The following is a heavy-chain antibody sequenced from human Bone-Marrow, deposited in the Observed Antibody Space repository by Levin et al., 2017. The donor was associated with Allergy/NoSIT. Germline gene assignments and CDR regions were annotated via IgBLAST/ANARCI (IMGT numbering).Heavy chain of an antibody. CDR3: ARAHSSGWF. CDR2: IYYSGST. CDR1: GGSISSYY. V-gene: IGHV4-59*01. Sequence: NPSETLSLTCTVSGGSISSYYWSWIRQPPGKGLEWIGYIYYSGSTNYNPSLKSRVTISVDTSKNQFSLKLSSVTAADTAVYYCARAHSSGWFWGQGTLVTVSS. J-gene: IGHJ4*02. D-gene: IGHD6-19*01.